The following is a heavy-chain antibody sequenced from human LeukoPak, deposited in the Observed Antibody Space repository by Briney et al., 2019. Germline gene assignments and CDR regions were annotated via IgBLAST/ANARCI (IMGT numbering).Heavy chain of an antibody. CDR3: ARDLRLGGSYSIGGY. D-gene: IGHD1-26*01. V-gene: IGHV1-18*01. CDR1: GYIFTSYG. J-gene: IGHJ4*02. CDR2: ISTYNGDT. Sequence: ASVKVSCKASGYIFTSYGITWVRQAPGQGLEWMGWISTYNGDTNYAQKLQGRVTMTTDTSTSTAYMELRSLRSDDTAVYYCARDLRLGGSYSIGGYWGQGTLVTVSS.